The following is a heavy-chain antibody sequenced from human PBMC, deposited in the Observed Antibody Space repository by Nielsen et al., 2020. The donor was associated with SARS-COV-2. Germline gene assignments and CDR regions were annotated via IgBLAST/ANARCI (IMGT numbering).Heavy chain of an antibody. J-gene: IGHJ6*02. D-gene: IGHD1-26*01. CDR3: ARDRRVGANQVNYYGMDV. CDR1: GFTFSSYA. V-gene: IGHV3-30-3*01. Sequence: GGSLRLSCAASGFTFSSYAMHWVRQAPGKGLEWVAVISYDGSNKYYADSVKGRFTISRDNSKNTLYLQMNSLRAEDTAVYYCARDRRVGANQVNYYGMDVWGQGTTVTSP. CDR2: ISYDGSNK.